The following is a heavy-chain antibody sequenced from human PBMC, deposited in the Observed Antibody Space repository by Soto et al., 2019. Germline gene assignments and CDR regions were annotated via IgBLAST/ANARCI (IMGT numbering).Heavy chain of an antibody. CDR1: GFTFKSFG. Sequence: QVLLVESGGGVVQPGRSLRLSCEASGFTFKSFGFHWVRQAPGKGLEWVAVVSDDGPYKSYADSVKGRFTISRDNSKNSVYVEMSSLRPEHTAIYYCARGLTGRYSSSWFGHVDFWGQGTRVTVSS. CDR2: VSDDGPYK. J-gene: IGHJ4*02. D-gene: IGHD6-13*01. CDR3: ARGLTGRYSSSWFGHVDF. V-gene: IGHV3-30*03.